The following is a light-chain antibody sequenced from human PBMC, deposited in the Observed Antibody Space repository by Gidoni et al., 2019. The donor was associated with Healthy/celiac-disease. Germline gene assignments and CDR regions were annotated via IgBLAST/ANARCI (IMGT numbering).Light chain of an antibody. Sequence: SYELTQPPPVSVSPGPTASIVCSGDKLGDRYACWYQQKPGQSPVLVIYQDNKRPKGIPERFSGSTSGNTATLTISGTQGMDEADYNGQAWNSSTAGGVFGGGTKL. CDR3: QAWNSSTAGGV. CDR1: KLGDRY. V-gene: IGLV3-1*01. J-gene: IGLJ2*01. CDR2: QDN.